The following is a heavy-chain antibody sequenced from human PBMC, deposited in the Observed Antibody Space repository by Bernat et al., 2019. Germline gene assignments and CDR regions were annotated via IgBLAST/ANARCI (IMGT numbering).Heavy chain of an antibody. CDR3: AGALYSGYELDY. D-gene: IGHD5-12*01. Sequence: QLQLQESGPGLVKPSQTLSLTFTVSGGSISSSSYYWGWIRQPPGKGLEWIGSIYYSGSTNYNPDLKSLVTISVDASKNQFSLKLGSVTAANTAVYYCAGALYSGYELDYWGQGARVAVSS. V-gene: IGHV4-39*07. J-gene: IGHJ4*02. CDR2: IYYSGST. CDR1: GGSISSSSYY.